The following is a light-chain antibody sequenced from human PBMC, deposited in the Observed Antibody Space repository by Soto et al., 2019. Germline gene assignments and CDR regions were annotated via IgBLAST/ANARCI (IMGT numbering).Light chain of an antibody. J-gene: IGKJ1*01. V-gene: IGKV3-20*01. Sequence: EIVLTQSPGTLSLSPGDRATLSCRASQNLGSGYLAWYQQKPGQAPRILIYAASTRATGIPDRFSGSGPGTDYSLTISRLEPEDFAVYYCQQYDTSPRTFGQGTKVDIK. CDR1: QNLGSGY. CDR3: QQYDTSPRT. CDR2: AAS.